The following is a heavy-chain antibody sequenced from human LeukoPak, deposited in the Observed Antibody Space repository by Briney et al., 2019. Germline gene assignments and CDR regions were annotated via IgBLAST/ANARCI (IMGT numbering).Heavy chain of an antibody. Sequence: ASVKVSSKASGGTFSTYAISWVRQAPGQGLEWMGGIIPIFGTANYAQKFQGRVTITTDESTSTAYMELSSLRSEDTAVYYCAREGPQIHLGGFLYWGQGTLVTVSS. CDR2: IIPIFGTA. D-gene: IGHD2-15*01. V-gene: IGHV1-69*05. J-gene: IGHJ4*02. CDR1: GGTFSTYA. CDR3: AREGPQIHLGGFLY.